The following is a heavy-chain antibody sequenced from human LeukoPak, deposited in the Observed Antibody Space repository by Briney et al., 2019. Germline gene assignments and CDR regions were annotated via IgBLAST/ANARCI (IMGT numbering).Heavy chain of an antibody. CDR3: ARGGTYLPFGY. D-gene: IGHD3-16*01. Sequence: ASVKVSCMDSGYTFTSFDINWVRQATGQGLEWMGWMNANSGDTGYAQNFQGRVTMTRNTSISTAYMELTSLRSEDTAIYYCARGGTYLPFGYWGQGTLVTVSS. V-gene: IGHV1-8*01. CDR2: MNANSGDT. J-gene: IGHJ4*02. CDR1: GYTFTSFD.